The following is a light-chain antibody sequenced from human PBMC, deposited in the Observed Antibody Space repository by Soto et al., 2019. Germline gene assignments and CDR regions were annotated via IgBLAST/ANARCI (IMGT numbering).Light chain of an antibody. Sequence: QSVLTQSSSASASLGSSVKLTCTLSSGHSTYIIAWHQQQPGKAPRYLMEVEGTGTYTKGSGVPDRFSGSSSGADRFLTISNLQSEDEADYYCQTWVNTSPAVFGGGTKVTVL. CDR2: VEGTGTY. J-gene: IGLJ2*01. V-gene: IGLV4-60*03. CDR3: QTWVNTSPAV. CDR1: SGHSTYI.